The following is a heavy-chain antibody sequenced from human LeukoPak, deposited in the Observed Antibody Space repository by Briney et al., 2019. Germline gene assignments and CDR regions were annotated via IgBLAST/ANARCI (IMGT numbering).Heavy chain of an antibody. CDR2: IYTSGST. D-gene: IGHD2-15*01. V-gene: IGHV4-61*02. CDR3: ARGTKYCSGGSCYLDY. CDR1: GGSISSGSYY. J-gene: IGHJ4*02. Sequence: SETLSLTCTVSGGSISSGSYYWSWIRQPAGKGLEWIGRIYTSGSTNYNPSLKSRVTISVDTSKNQFSLKLSSVTAADTAVYYCARGTKYCSGGSCYLDYWGQGTLVTVSS.